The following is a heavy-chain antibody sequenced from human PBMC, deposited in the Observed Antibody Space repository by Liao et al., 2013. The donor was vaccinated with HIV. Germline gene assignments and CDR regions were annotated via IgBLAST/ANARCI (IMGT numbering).Heavy chain of an antibody. V-gene: IGHV4-34*01. D-gene: IGHD3-3*01. CDR2: ISPSGHA. CDR1: DTPFSRYF. Sequence: QVRLDQWGTGFLKPSETLSLTCAVYDTPFSRYFWTWIRQPPGKGPEWIGEISPSGHATYTPSLQGRVALSVDRTKDQFSLTLTSVTAADTAVYYCARGWGYDFWSGFNWFDPSGPGNPGHRLL. J-gene: IGHJ5*02. CDR3: ARGWGYDFWSGFNWFDP.